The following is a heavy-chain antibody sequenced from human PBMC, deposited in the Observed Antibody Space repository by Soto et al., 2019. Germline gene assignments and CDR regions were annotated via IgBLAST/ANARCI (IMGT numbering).Heavy chain of an antibody. CDR1: GFTFENFS. CDR3: AKSLDGVPVQEFDP. J-gene: IGHJ5*02. D-gene: IGHD3-3*01. V-gene: IGHV3-30*18. Sequence: QVQLVESGGGVVQPGMSLRLSCAASGFTFENFSMHWVRQAPGKGLEWVAVIAYDGSSKYYADSVKGRFTISRDNSNNTLYLQMNSLRVEDTAVYYCAKSLDGVPVQEFDPRGQGTLVTVSS. CDR2: IAYDGSSK.